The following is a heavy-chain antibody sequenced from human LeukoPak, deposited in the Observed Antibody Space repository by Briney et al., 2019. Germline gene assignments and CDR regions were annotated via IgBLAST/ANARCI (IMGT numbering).Heavy chain of an antibody. CDR1: GGSISSYY. J-gene: IGHJ4*01. CDR3: ARGSRELYYFDY. CDR2: IYYSGST. D-gene: IGHD1-7*01. V-gene: IGHV4-59*01. Sequence: PSETLSLTCTVPGGSISSYYWSWIRQPPGKGLEWIGYIYYSGSTKYNPSLKSRVTISVDASKPQFSLKLNSVTAADTAVYYCARGSRELYYFDYWGQGTLVTVSS.